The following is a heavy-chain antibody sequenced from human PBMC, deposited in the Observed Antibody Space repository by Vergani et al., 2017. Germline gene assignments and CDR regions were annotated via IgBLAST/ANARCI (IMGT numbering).Heavy chain of an antibody. Sequence: QVQLVQSGAEVKKPGASVKVSCKASGYTFTGYYMHWVRQAPGQGLEWMGWINPNSGGTNYAQKFQGRVTMTRDTSISTAYMELSRLRSDDTAVYYCAIPFLGYCSSTSCYHGWSRSKWFDPWGQGTLVTVSA. J-gene: IGHJ5*02. CDR2: INPNSGGT. CDR3: AIPFLGYCSSTSCYHGWSRSKWFDP. V-gene: IGHV1-2*02. CDR1: GYTFTGYY. D-gene: IGHD2-2*01.